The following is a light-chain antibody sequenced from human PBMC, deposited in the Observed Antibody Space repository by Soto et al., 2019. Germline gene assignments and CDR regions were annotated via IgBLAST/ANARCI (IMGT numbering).Light chain of an antibody. CDR3: QTWGTGIWV. Sequence: QLVLTQSPSASASLGASVKLTCTLSSGHSTYAIAWHQQQPEKGPRYLMKLNSDGSHRTGDGIPDRFSGSSSGAERYLTISSLQSEDEADYSCQTWGTGIWVFGGGTKLTVL. CDR1: SGHSTYA. CDR2: LNSDGSH. V-gene: IGLV4-69*01. J-gene: IGLJ3*02.